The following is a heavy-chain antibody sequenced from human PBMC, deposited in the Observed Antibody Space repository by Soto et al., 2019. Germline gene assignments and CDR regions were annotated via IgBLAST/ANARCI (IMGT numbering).Heavy chain of an antibody. CDR3: ARDRRIAAAGTLVYYGMDV. J-gene: IGHJ6*02. CDR2: ISAYNGNT. D-gene: IGHD6-13*01. CDR1: GYTFTSYG. Sequence: QVQLVQSGAEVKKPGASVKVSCKASGYTFTSYGISWVRQAPGQGLEWMGWISAYNGNTNYAQKLQGRVTMTTDTXXSXAXXELRSLRSDDTAVYYCARDRRIAAAGTLVYYGMDVWGQGTTVTVSS. V-gene: IGHV1-18*01.